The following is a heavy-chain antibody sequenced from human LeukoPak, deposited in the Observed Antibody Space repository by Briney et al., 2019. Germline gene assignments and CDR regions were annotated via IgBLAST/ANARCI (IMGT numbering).Heavy chain of an antibody. J-gene: IGHJ4*02. CDR3: ARDYAGSPDY. CDR2: INGDGSTT. CDR1: GFTFSTYW. D-gene: IGHD3-10*01. Sequence: GGSLRLSCTASGFTFSTYWINWVRQSPGKGMVWVALINGDGSTTTHADSVKGRFTISRDNAKNMAYLQMNSLRDEDTAVYFCARDYAGSPDYWGQGTLVTVSA. V-gene: IGHV3-74*03.